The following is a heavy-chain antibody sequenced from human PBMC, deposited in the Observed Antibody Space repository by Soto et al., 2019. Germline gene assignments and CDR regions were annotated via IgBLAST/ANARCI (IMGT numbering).Heavy chain of an antibody. CDR1: GDSISTVDYF. D-gene: IGHD2-15*01. V-gene: IGHV4-30-4*01. Sequence: SETLSLTCSVSGDSISTVDYFWAWIRQPPGQALEYIGYIYKSATTYYNPSFESRVAISLDTSKSQFSLNVTSVTAADTAVYFCPRGRYCLTGRCFPNWFDSWGQGTRGTVSP. J-gene: IGHJ5*01. CDR3: PRGRYCLTGRCFPNWFDS. CDR2: IYKSATT.